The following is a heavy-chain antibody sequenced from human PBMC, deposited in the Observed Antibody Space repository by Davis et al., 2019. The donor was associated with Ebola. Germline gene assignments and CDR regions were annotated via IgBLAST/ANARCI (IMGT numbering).Heavy chain of an antibody. D-gene: IGHD2/OR15-2a*01. CDR2: ISWNSGSI. CDR3: AKDTSNIWFDI. CDR1: GFTFDDYA. Sequence: SLKISCAASGFTFDDYAMHWGRQAPGKGLEWVSGISWNSGSIGYADSVKGRFTISRDNSKNTLYLQMNGLRVEDTAIYYCAKDTSNIWFDIWGQGTNVTVSS. J-gene: IGHJ3*02. V-gene: IGHV3-9*01.